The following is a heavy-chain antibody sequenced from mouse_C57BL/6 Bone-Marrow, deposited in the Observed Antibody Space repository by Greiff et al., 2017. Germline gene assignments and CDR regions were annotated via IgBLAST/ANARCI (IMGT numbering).Heavy chain of an antibody. CDR1: GYAFSSSW. J-gene: IGHJ1*03. D-gene: IGHD1-1*01. Sequence: VQRVESGPELVKPGASVKISCKASGYAFSSSWMNWVKQRPGKGLEWIGRIYPGDGDTNYNGKFKGKATLTADKSSSTAYMQLSSLTSEDSAVYFCAIFLYYYGSSYGYFDVWGTGTTVTVSS. CDR3: AIFLYYYGSSYGYFDV. V-gene: IGHV1-82*01. CDR2: IYPGDGDT.